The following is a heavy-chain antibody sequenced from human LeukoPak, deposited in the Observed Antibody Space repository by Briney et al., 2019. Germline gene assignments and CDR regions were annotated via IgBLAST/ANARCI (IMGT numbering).Heavy chain of an antibody. Sequence: GGSLRLSCAASGLTVSTDYMSWVRQAPGKGLEWVSVIYGDGRTYYADSVKGRFTISRDNSKNTLYLQMNSLRAEDAAVYYCARDRYYASENYLLFDCWGQGTLVTVSS. V-gene: IGHV3-66*01. D-gene: IGHD3-10*01. CDR1: GLTVSTDY. J-gene: IGHJ4*02. CDR2: IYGDGRT. CDR3: ARDRYYASENYLLFDC.